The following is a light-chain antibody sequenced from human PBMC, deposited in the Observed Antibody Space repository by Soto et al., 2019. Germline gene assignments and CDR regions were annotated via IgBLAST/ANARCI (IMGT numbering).Light chain of an antibody. CDR3: SSYTSSSTRV. J-gene: IGLJ2*01. V-gene: IGLV2-14*01. CDR1: SSDIGGYNY. CDR2: DVT. Sequence: QSVLTQPASVSGSPGQSITISCTGTSSDIGGYNYVSWYQKHPGKAPKLMIYDVTNRPSGISNRFSGSKSGNTASLTISGLQADDDADYYCSSYTSSSTRVLGGGTKLTVL.